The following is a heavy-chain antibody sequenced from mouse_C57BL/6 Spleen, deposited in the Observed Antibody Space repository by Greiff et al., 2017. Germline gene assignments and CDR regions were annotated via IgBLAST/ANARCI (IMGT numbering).Heavy chain of an antibody. CDR2: ISYDGSN. CDR3: ARRGSGFYAMDY. Sequence: LVESGPGLVKPSQSLSLTCSVTGYSITSGYYWNWIRQFPGNKLEWMGYISYDGSNNYNPSLKNRISITRDTSKNQFFLKLNSVTTEDTATYYCARRGSGFYAMDYWGQGTSVTVSS. J-gene: IGHJ4*01. V-gene: IGHV3-6*01. D-gene: IGHD3-2*02. CDR1: GYSITSGYY.